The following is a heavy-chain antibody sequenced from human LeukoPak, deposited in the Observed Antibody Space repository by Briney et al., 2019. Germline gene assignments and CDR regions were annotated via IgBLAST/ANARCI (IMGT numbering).Heavy chain of an antibody. CDR2: IIPSDGRT. D-gene: IGHD2-8*01. J-gene: IGHJ4*02. V-gene: IGHV1-46*01. Sequence: EASVKVSCTASGYTLTTYYMHWVRQAPGQGLEWMGIIIPSDGRTTSSQNFQGRVTMTRDTSTSTVYMELSSLTSEDTAVYYCARARYAGNQIDFWGQGTLVTVSS. CDR3: ARARYAGNQIDF. CDR1: GYTLTTYY.